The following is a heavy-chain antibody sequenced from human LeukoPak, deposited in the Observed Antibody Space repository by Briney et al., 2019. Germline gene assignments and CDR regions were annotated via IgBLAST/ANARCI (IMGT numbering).Heavy chain of an antibody. Sequence: PGRSLRLSCAASGFTFGSSGMHWVRQAPGKGPGWVAVIWYDGSNKYYAHSVKGRFTISRDNSKNTLYLRMNSLRAEDTALYYCARDPSAGGGNYLENWGQGTLVTVSS. J-gene: IGHJ4*02. V-gene: IGHV3-33*01. D-gene: IGHD4-23*01. CDR3: ARDPSAGGGNYLEN. CDR1: GFTFGSSG. CDR2: IWYDGSNK.